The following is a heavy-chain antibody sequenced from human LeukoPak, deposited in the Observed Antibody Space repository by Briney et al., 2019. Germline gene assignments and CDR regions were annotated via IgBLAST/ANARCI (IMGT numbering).Heavy chain of an antibody. CDR3: ERVYDYVWGSYRSPFDY. CDR1: GGSISSSSYY. J-gene: IGHJ4*02. Sequence: PSETLSLTCTVSGGSISSSSYYWGWIRQPPGKGLEWIGSIYYSGSTYYNPSLKSRVTISVDTSKNQFALKLRSVTAADTAVYYCERVYDYVWGSYRSPFDYWGQGTLVTVSS. D-gene: IGHD3-16*02. CDR2: IYYSGST. V-gene: IGHV4-39*06.